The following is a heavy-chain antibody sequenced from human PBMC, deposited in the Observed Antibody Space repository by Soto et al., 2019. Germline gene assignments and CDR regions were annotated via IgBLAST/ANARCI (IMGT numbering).Heavy chain of an antibody. V-gene: IGHV1-18*01. CDR1: GYTFTSYG. J-gene: IGHJ5*02. Sequence: GASVKVSCKASGYTFTSYGISWVRQAPGQGLEWMGWISAYNGNTNYAQKLQGRVTMTTDTSTSTAYMELRSLRSDDTAVYYCARIREGWAPPGLEPMAFDPWGQGTLVTVSS. D-gene: IGHD1-1*01. CDR2: ISAYNGNT. CDR3: ARIREGWAPPGLEPMAFDP.